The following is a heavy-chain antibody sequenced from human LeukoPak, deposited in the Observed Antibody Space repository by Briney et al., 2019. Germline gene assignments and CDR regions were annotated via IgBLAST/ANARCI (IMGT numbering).Heavy chain of an antibody. CDR3: ARDGILTHFDY. J-gene: IGHJ4*02. D-gene: IGHD2-15*01. CDR2: INSDGSFT. Sequence: GGSLRLSCAASGFTFSSYAMSWVRQAPGQGLEWVSHINSDGSFTSYADSVKGRFTISRDNAKNTLYLQMNSLRAEDTAVYYCARDGILTHFDYWGQGTPVTVSS. V-gene: IGHV3-74*01. CDR1: GFTFSSYA.